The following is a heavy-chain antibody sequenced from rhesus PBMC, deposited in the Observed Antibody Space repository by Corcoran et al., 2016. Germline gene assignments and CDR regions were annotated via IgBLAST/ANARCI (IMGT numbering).Heavy chain of an antibody. Sequence: QVQLQESGPGLVKPSETLSLTCAVSGYSISSGYYWSWIRQPPGKGLEWIGYNPYRGITSYNPSLKSRVTMSRDTSKNQFSLKLGSVTAADTAVYYCARDLRYNRFDVWGPGVLVTVSS. V-gene: IGHV4-122*02. CDR1: GYSISSGYY. CDR3: ARDLRYNRFDV. CDR2: NPYRGIT. J-gene: IGHJ5-1*01.